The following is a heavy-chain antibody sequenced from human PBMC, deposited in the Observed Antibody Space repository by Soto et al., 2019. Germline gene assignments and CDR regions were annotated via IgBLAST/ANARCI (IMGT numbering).Heavy chain of an antibody. V-gene: IGHV3-23*01. D-gene: IGHD5-18*01. J-gene: IGHJ4*02. CDR2: ITATGSAT. CDR3: AKSAEYNYVDY. CDR1: GYTFSTYV. Sequence: PVGSLRLSCAASGYTFSTYVMKWVRQAQGKGVEWASAITATGSATYYADSVKGRFTISRDNSKNTLYLQMNSLTAEDTAVYYCAKSAEYNYVDYWGQGTLVTVSS.